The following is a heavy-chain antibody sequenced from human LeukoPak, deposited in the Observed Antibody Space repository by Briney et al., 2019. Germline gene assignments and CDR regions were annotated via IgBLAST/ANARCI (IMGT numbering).Heavy chain of an antibody. CDR1: GGSFSSSSYY. Sequence: PAETLSLTCTVSGGSFSSSSYYWGWIRQPPGKGLEWIGSIYYRGSTYYNPSLKSRVTISVDTSKNQFSLKLSSVTAADTAVYYCASEAARDYDILTGYAGANWFDPWGQGTLVTVSS. CDR2: IYYRGST. CDR3: ASEAARDYDILTGYAGANWFDP. V-gene: IGHV4-39*01. D-gene: IGHD3-9*01. J-gene: IGHJ5*02.